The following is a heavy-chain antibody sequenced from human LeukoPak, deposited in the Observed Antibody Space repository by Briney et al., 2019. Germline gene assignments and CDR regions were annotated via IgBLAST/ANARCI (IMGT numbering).Heavy chain of an antibody. Sequence: ASVKVSCKASGYTFTSYGISWVRQAPGQGLERMGWISAYSGNTNYAQKLQGRVTMTTDTSTSTAYMELRSLRSDDTAVYYCARDGLLLAAGYYYYGMDVWGQGTTVTVSS. CDR3: ARDGLLLAAGYYYYGMDV. V-gene: IGHV1-18*01. CDR2: ISAYSGNT. D-gene: IGHD6-13*01. CDR1: GYTFTSYG. J-gene: IGHJ6*02.